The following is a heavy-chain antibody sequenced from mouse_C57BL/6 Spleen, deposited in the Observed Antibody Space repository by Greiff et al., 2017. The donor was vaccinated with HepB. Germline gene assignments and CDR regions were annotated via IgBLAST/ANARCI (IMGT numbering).Heavy chain of an antibody. D-gene: IGHD2-14*01. J-gene: IGHJ1*03. CDR1: GYSITSGYY. Sequence: EVQLQQSGPGLVKPSQSLSLTCSVTGYSITSGYYWNWIRQFPGNKLEWMGYISYDGSNNYNPSLKNRISITRDTSKNQFFLKLNSVTTEDTATYYCASGGVRKYFDVWGTGTTVTVSS. CDR2: ISYDGSN. CDR3: ASGGVRKYFDV. V-gene: IGHV3-6*01.